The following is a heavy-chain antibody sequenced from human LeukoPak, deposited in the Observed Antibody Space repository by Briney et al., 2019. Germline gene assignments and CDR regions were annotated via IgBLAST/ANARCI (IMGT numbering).Heavy chain of an antibody. V-gene: IGHV3-21*01. D-gene: IGHD6-13*01. CDR1: GFTFSSYS. CDR2: ISSSSSYI. J-gene: IGHJ4*02. CDR3: ARDEAAAGTSDY. Sequence: GGSLRLSCAASGFTFSSYSMNSVRQAPGKGLEWVSSISSSSSYIYYADSVKGRFTISRDNAKNSLYLQMNSLRAEDTAVYYCARDEAAAGTSDYWGQGTLVTVSS.